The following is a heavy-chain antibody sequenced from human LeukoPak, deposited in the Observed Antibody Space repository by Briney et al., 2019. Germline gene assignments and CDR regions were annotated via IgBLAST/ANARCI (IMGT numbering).Heavy chain of an antibody. D-gene: IGHD6-19*01. CDR2: IYNRGTT. V-gene: IGHV4-59*01. J-gene: IGHJ5*02. CDR3: ASAPGVGGGPVAGTNWFDP. Sequence: KPSETLSLTCTVSGCSMSSYYWSWIRQPPGKGLEWIGYIYNRGTTNHNPSLTSRATISVDKSKKQFSLKLNSVTAADTAVYYCASAPGVGGGPVAGTNWFDPWGQGTLVTVSS. CDR1: GCSMSSYY.